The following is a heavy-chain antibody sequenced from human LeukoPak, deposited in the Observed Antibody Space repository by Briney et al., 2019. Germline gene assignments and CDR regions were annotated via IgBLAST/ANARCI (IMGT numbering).Heavy chain of an antibody. J-gene: IGHJ4*02. D-gene: IGHD6-19*01. V-gene: IGHV3-30*02. CDR3: AKVMGSSGWSSY. CDR1: GFTFSSYG. Sequence: GGSLRLSCAASGFTFSSYGMHWVRQAPGKGLEWVAFIRYDGSNKYYADSVNGRFTISRDNSKNTLYLQMNSLRAEDTAVYYCAKVMGSSGWSSYWGQGTLVTVSS. CDR2: IRYDGSNK.